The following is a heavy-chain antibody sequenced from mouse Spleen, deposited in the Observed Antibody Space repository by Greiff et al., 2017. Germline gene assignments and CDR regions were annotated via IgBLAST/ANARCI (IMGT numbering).Heavy chain of an antibody. V-gene: IGHV2-6-4*01. Sequence: VKVIESGPGLVAPSQSLSITCTVSGFSLSRYSVHWVRQPPGKGLEWLGMIWGGGSTDYNSALKSRLSISKDNSKSQVFLKMNSLQTDGTAMYYCARNGRYDESPPLPFDYWGQGTTLTVSS. CDR3: ARNGRYDESPPLPFDY. J-gene: IGHJ2*01. D-gene: IGHD2-14*01. CDR1: GFSLSRYS. CDR2: IWGGGST.